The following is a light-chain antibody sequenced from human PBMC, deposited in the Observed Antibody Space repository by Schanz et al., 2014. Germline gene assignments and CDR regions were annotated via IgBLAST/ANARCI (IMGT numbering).Light chain of an antibody. J-gene: IGLJ3*02. Sequence: QSALTQPASVSGSPGQSITISCTGTSSDVGGYNYVSWYQQHPGKAPKLMIYDVSNRPSGVSNRFSDSKSGNTASLTISGLQAEDEDDYYCSSYTSSSTLAWVFGGGTKLTVL. CDR1: SSDVGGYNY. V-gene: IGLV2-14*01. CDR2: DVS. CDR3: SSYTSSSTLAWV.